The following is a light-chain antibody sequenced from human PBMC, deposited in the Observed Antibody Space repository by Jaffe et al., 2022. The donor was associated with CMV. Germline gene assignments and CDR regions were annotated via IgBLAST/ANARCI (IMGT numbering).Light chain of an antibody. CDR1: TSNIGTGYD. J-gene: IGLJ3*02. CDR3: QSYDSSLSGWV. V-gene: IGLV1-40*01. CDR2: GNS. Sequence: QSVLTQPPSVSGAPGQRATISCTGGTSNIGTGYDVHWYQQLPGTAPKLLIYGNSNRPSGVPDRFSASKSGTSASLAITGLQVEDEADYYCQSYDSSLSGWVFGGGTKLTVL.